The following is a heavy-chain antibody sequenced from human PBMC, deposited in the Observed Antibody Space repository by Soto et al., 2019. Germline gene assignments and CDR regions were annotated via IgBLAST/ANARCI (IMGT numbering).Heavy chain of an antibody. CDR2: ISDSGDST. CDR3: ATPPQYCSSTSCYNYGMDV. CDR1: GLTFSSYA. J-gene: IGHJ6*02. D-gene: IGHD2-2*01. Sequence: PGGSLRLSCAASGLTFSSYAMTWVRQAPGKGLEWVSLISDSGDSTYYADSVKGRFTISRDNSKNTLYLQMNNLRAEDTAVYYCATPPQYCSSTSCYNYGMDVWAKGPRSPSP. V-gene: IGHV3-23*01.